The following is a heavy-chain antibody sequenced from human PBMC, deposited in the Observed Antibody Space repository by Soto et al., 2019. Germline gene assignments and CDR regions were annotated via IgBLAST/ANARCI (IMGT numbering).Heavy chain of an antibody. CDR1: ELMFRSYA. CDR2: ISLSGGNT. J-gene: IGHJ5*02. D-gene: IGHD2-2*01. V-gene: IGHV3-23*01. Sequence: PGGSLRLCWAASELMFRSYALSVVRQAPGKGLEWVSAISLSGGNTYYADSVKGRFNISRDNSKNTLYLQMNNLRAEDTAIYYCAKSLAPGAKVSWFDP. CDR3: AKSLAPGAKVSWFDP.